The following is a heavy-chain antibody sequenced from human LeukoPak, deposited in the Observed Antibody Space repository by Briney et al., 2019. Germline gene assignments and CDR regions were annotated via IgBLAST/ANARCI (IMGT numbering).Heavy chain of an antibody. V-gene: IGHV4-61*02. CDR2: IFTSGNT. D-gene: IGHD3-22*01. J-gene: IGHJ3*02. CDR3: ARGPYSYDSSGAFDI. Sequence: SQTLSLTCTVSGGSISSGIYYWSWIRQPAGKGLEWIGRIFTSGNTNYNPSLRGRFTISFDTSKNQFSLKLSSVTAADTAVYFCARGPYSYDSSGAFDIWGQGTMVTVSS. CDR1: GGSISSGIYY.